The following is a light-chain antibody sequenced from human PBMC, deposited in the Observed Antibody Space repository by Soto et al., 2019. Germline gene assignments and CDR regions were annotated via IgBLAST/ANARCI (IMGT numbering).Light chain of an antibody. CDR2: GAS. V-gene: IGKV3-20*01. CDR3: QQYGSSPPFT. CDR1: QSVSSSY. Sequence: EIVLTQSPGTLSLSPGERATLSCRASQSVSSSYLTWYQQKPGQAPRLLIYGASSRATGIPDRFSGSGSCTDFTLTISRLEPEDFAVYYCQQYGSSPPFTFGPGTKVDIK. J-gene: IGKJ3*01.